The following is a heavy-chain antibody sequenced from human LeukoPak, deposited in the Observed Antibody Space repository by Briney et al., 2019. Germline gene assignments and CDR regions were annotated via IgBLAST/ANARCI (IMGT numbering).Heavy chain of an antibody. V-gene: IGHV3-48*04. CDR3: ARDTRGESDY. CDR2: INSNSDIV. D-gene: IGHD2-2*01. Sequence: INSNSDIVHYSNSVEGRFTISRDNAKNSLYLQMNSLRAEDTAMHYCARDTRGESDYWGHGTLVTVSS. J-gene: IGHJ4*01.